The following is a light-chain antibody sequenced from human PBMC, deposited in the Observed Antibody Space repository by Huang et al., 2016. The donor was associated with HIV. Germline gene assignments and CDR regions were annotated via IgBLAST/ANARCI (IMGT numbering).Light chain of an antibody. CDR1: QSISTW. V-gene: IGKV1-5*03. Sequence: DIQMTQSSSTLSASVGDRVTIACRASQSISTWLAWYQQKAGSAPNLLIYEASTLESGVPSRFSGGGSGTDFTLTISSLQPDDFATYYCQQYNSFPWTFGQGTKVEV. J-gene: IGKJ1*01. CDR3: QQYNSFPWT. CDR2: EAS.